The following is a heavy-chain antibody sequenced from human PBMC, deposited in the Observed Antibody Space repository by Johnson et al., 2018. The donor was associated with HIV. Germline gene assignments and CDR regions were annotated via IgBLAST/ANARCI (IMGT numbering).Heavy chain of an antibody. CDR3: ARRCSSSSCSHGAFDI. D-gene: IGHD2-2*01. J-gene: IGHJ3*02. V-gene: IGHV3-53*01. CDR1: GFTVRSTY. Sequence: EVQLVESGGGLVQPGGSLRLSCAASGFTVRSTYMSWVRQAPGKGLEWLSVLYSDGRTYYADSVKGRFTSSRDGSKNTLFLQMNSRRAEDTAVYYCARRCSSSSCSHGAFDIWGQGTMVTVSS. CDR2: LYSDGRT.